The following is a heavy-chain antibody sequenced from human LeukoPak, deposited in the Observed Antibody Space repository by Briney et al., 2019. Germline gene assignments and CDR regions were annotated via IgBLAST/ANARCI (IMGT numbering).Heavy chain of an antibody. CDR2: IYSGGST. V-gene: IGHV3-53*01. CDR1: GFTVSSNY. Sequence: GGSLRLSCAASGFTVSSNYMSWVRQAPGKGLEWVSVIYSGGSTYYADSVKGRFTISRDNSKNTLYLQMISLRAEDTAVYYCASPSYYDFWSGYHNYGMDVWGQGTTVTVSS. D-gene: IGHD3-3*01. J-gene: IGHJ6*02. CDR3: ASPSYYDFWSGYHNYGMDV.